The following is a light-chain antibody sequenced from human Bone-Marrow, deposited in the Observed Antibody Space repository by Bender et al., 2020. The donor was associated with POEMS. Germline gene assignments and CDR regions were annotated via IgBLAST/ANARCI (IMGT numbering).Light chain of an antibody. Sequence: QSALTQPPSASGSPGQSVTISCTGTSSDVGGYNYVSWYQQNPGKAPKLMIYEVSKRPSGVPDRFSGSKSGTSVSLAITGLQAEDEADYYCQSFDTSLSGWVFGAGTKLTV. CDR1: SSDVGGYNY. CDR3: QSFDTSLSGWV. CDR2: EVS. J-gene: IGLJ3*02. V-gene: IGLV2-8*01.